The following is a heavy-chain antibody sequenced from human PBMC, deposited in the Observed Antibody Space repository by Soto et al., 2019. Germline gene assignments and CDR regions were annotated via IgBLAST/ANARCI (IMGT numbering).Heavy chain of an antibody. CDR2: FSGRGGRT. CDR1: RITFISGP. V-gene: IGHV3-23*01. Sequence: LRNSVASCRITFISGPIILVNQDTRKRMELFSAFSGRGGRTYYADPVKGRFTISRDNSKNTLYLQMISLRAEDTAVYYCAKDFDRVDILTGYYSKRTPYYFDYWGQGTLVTVSS. CDR3: AKDFDRVDILTGYYSKRTPYYFDY. J-gene: IGHJ4*02. D-gene: IGHD3-9*01.